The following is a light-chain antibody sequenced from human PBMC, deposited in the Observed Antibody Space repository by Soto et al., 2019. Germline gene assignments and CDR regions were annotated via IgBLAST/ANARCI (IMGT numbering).Light chain of an antibody. CDR3: QQYHDFQYT. CDR2: KAT. V-gene: IGKV1-5*03. CDR1: QSIGSG. Sequence: DFQMTQSPSTLSASVGDGVTITCRASQSIGSGLAWYQQQPGKAPKLLIYKATNLQRGVSSRFSGSGSGTYFSLTISSLQPADSATYYCQQYHDFQYTFGQGTKLEI. J-gene: IGKJ2*01.